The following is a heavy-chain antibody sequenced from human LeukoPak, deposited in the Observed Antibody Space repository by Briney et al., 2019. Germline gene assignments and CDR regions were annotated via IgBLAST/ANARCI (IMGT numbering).Heavy chain of an antibody. CDR1: GFTFSSYA. CDR3: ARGSDFWSGYYLDYFDY. J-gene: IGHJ4*02. D-gene: IGHD3-3*01. V-gene: IGHV3-23*01. CDR2: ISGSGGST. Sequence: GGSLRLSCAASGFTFSSYAMSWVRQAPGKGLEWVSAISGSGGSTYYADSVKGRFTISRDNSKNTLYLQMDSLRAEDTAVYYCARGSDFWSGYYLDYFDYWGQGTLVTVSS.